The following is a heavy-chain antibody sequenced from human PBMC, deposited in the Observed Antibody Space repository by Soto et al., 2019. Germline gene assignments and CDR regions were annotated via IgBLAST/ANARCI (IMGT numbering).Heavy chain of an antibody. Sequence: PGESLKISCQGFGYSFTSFWIGWVRQMPGKGLEWMGIINPVDSDTRYSPSFQGQVTISVDKSITTAYLQWSSLKASDTAMYYCARGSVHHRSASLPDYWGQGTLVTVSS. CDR2: INPVDSDT. V-gene: IGHV5-51*01. CDR1: GYSFTSFW. J-gene: IGHJ4*02. D-gene: IGHD6-19*01. CDR3: ARGSVHHRSASLPDY.